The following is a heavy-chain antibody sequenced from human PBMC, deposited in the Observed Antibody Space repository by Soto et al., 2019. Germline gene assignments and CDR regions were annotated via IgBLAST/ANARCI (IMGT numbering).Heavy chain of an antibody. CDR1: GFTFSNYG. D-gene: IGHD6-19*01. CDR3: AKSLIAVAASYYYAMDV. Sequence: QVQLVESGGGVVQPGRSLRLSCAASGFTFSNYGMHWVRQAPGKGLEWVAVISYDGNNKYSADSVKGRFTISRDNSKNXXYLQLNSLRAADTAVYYCAKSLIAVAASYYYAMDVWGQGTTVTVSS. V-gene: IGHV3-30*18. J-gene: IGHJ6*02. CDR2: ISYDGNNK.